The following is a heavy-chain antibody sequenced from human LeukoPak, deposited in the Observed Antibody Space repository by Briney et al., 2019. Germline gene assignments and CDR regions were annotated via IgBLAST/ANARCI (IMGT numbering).Heavy chain of an antibody. V-gene: IGHV1-18*01. CDR2: ISAYNGNT. CDR3: ARDEGAPIAAANV. Sequence: ASVTVSCKASGYNFTSYTICWVRQAPGPALELMGWISAYNGNTNYGQKLQGRVTMTTDTSTSTASMELRSLRPDDTAVYYCARDEGAPIAAANVWGRGTMVTVSS. D-gene: IGHD6-13*01. J-gene: IGHJ3*01. CDR1: GYNFTSYT.